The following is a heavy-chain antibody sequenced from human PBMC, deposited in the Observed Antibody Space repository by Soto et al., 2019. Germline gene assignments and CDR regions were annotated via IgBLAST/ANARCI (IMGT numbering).Heavy chain of an antibody. D-gene: IGHD3-22*01. Sequence: VESLKISCKGPGYSFTRYWISWLRQMPVKGLEWMGRIDPSDSYTNYSPSFQGHVTISADKSISTAYLQWSSLKASGTAMYYCARVYYYDSSGYFPNFDYWGQGTLVTVSS. CDR1: GYSFTRYW. V-gene: IGHV5-10-1*01. CDR2: IDPSDSYT. J-gene: IGHJ4*02. CDR3: ARVYYYDSSGYFPNFDY.